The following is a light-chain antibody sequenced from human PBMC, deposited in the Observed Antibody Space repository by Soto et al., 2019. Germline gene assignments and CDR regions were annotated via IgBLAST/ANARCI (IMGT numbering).Light chain of an antibody. V-gene: IGKV1-5*03. CDR3: QHYNSDSGT. CDR1: QSISTW. Sequence: DIQMTQSPSTLSASVGDRVTITCRASQSISTWLAWFQQKPGKAPKLLVYRASSLESGVPSRFSGSGSGTEFTLTISSLQPDDFATYYCQHYNSDSGTFGPGTKVDIK. J-gene: IGKJ3*01. CDR2: RAS.